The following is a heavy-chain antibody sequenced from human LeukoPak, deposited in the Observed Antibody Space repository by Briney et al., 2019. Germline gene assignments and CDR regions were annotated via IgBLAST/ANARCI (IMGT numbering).Heavy chain of an antibody. CDR3: AVPYGSGSYYPLDY. V-gene: IGHV3-33*01. J-gene: IGHJ4*02. CDR1: GFTFSGYG. CDR2: IWYDGSNK. D-gene: IGHD3-10*01. Sequence: GGSLRLSCAASGFTFSGYGMHWVRQAPGKGLEWVAVIWYDGSNKYYADSVKGRFTISRDNSKNTLYLQMNSLRAEDTAVYYCAVPYGSGSYYPLDYWGQGTLVTVSS.